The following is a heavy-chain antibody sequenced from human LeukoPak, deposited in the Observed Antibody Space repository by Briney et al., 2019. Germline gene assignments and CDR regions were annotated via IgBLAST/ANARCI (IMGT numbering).Heavy chain of an antibody. V-gene: IGHV1-2*02. CDR1: GYTFTSYG. Sequence: ASVKVSCKASGYTFTSYGISWVRQAPGQGLEWMGWINPNSGGTNYAQKFQGRVTMTRDTSISTAYMELSRLRSDDTAVYYCARSFTYSSSWHYLGYWGQGTLVTVSS. D-gene: IGHD6-13*01. CDR3: ARSFTYSSSWHYLGY. J-gene: IGHJ4*02. CDR2: INPNSGGT.